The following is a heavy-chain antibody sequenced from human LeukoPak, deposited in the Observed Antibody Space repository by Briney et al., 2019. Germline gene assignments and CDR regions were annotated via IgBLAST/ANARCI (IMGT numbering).Heavy chain of an antibody. V-gene: IGHV3-48*02. J-gene: IGHJ4*02. Sequence: QPGGSLRLSCAASGFTFSNYCMNWVRQAPGKGLEWVSYISSSSSTIYHADSVKGRFTVSRDNAKNSLYLQMNSLRDEDTAVYYCARDRYSSGWYYFKLWGQGTLVTVSS. CDR1: GFTFSNYC. D-gene: IGHD6-19*01. CDR2: ISSSSSTI. CDR3: ARDRYSSGWYYFKL.